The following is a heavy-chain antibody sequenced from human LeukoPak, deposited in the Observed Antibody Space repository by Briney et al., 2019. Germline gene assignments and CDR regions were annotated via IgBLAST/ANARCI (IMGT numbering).Heavy chain of an antibody. Sequence: GGSLRLSCAASGFTVSSNYMSWVRQAPGKGLEWASVIYSGGSTYYADSVKGRFTISRDNSKNTLYLQMNSLRAEDTAVYYCARASIRHSRDTSMVSSFGGFDYWGQGTLVTVSS. V-gene: IGHV3-53*01. D-gene: IGHD5-18*01. CDR2: IYSGGST. J-gene: IGHJ4*02. CDR3: ARASIRHSRDTSMVSSFGGFDY. CDR1: GFTVSSNY.